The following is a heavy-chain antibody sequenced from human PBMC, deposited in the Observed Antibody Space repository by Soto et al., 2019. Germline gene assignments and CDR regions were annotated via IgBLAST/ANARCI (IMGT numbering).Heavy chain of an antibody. CDR2: ISGSGGST. CDR3: AKEVGSHVYSGSYYFDY. Sequence: GGSLRLSCAASGFTFSSYAMSWVRQAPGKGLEWVSAISGSGGSTYYADSVKGRFTISRDNSKNTLYLQMNSLRAEDTAVYYCAKEVGSHVYSGSYYFDYWGQGTLVTVSS. J-gene: IGHJ4*02. D-gene: IGHD1-26*01. V-gene: IGHV3-23*01. CDR1: GFTFSSYA.